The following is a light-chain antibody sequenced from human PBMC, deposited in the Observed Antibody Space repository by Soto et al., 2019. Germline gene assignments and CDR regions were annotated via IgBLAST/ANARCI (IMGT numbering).Light chain of an antibody. CDR1: LSVLYSSNNKNY. Sequence: DIVMTQSPDSLAVSLGERANINCKSSLSVLYSSNNKNYLAWYQQRPGQPPKLLIYWASTRESGVPDRFSGSGSGTDFTLTITSLQAEDVAVYYCQQYESTPPTFGQGTKLEIK. CDR2: WAS. V-gene: IGKV4-1*01. CDR3: QQYESTPPT. J-gene: IGKJ2*01.